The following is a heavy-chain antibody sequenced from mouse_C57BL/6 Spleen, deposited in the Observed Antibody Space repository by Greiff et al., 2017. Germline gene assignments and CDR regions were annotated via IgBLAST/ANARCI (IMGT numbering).Heavy chain of an antibody. CDR2: IRNKANNHAT. D-gene: IGHD1-1*01. J-gene: IGHJ4*01. Sequence: EVQGVESGGGLVQPGGSMKLSCAASGFTFSDAWMDWVRQSPEKGLEWVAEIRNKANNHATYYAESVKGRFTNSRDDSKSSVYLQMNSLRAEDTGIYYCARQTVVENYYAMDYWGQGTSVTVSS. CDR3: ARQTVVENYYAMDY. CDR1: GFTFSDAW. V-gene: IGHV6-6*01.